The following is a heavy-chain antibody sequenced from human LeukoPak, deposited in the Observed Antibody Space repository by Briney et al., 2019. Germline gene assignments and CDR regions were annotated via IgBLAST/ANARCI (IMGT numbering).Heavy chain of an antibody. J-gene: IGHJ5*02. CDR3: ARLNYYDSSGYIDP. V-gene: IGHV5-51*01. Sequence: GESLQISCQGSGSSFTSYWIGWVRQLPGKGLEWMGIIYPGDSDTRYSPSFQGQVTISADRSISTAYLQWSSLKASDTAMYYCARLNYYDSSGYIDPWGQGTLVTVSS. CDR2: IYPGDSDT. D-gene: IGHD3-22*01. CDR1: GSSFTSYW.